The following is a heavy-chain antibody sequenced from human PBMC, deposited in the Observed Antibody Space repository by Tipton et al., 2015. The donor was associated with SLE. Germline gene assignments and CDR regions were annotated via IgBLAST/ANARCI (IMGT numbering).Heavy chain of an antibody. Sequence: TLSLTCTVSGGSINNYYWSWIRQPPGKGLEWIGNIYYTGNINYSPSLKSRVSMSVDTSKNRFSLKLKTVTAADTAVYYCARSTPDEFDFWGHGTLVTVSS. D-gene: IGHD5/OR15-5a*01. V-gene: IGHV4-59*01. CDR2: IYYTGNI. CDR1: GGSINNYY. J-gene: IGHJ4*01. CDR3: ARSTPDEFDF.